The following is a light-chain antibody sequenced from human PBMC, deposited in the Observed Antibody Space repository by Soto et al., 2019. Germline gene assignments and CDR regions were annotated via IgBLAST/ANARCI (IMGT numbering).Light chain of an antibody. CDR1: RSVDTD. V-gene: IGKV3-15*01. CDR3: HQYYNRPPWT. CDR2: ATS. Sequence: EILMTQSPATLSVSAGDSATLSCRASRSVDTDLAWYQQKPGQAPRLLVCATSARATGVPDRFRGSRSGTDLTLTISSLQPEDSATYYCHQYYNRPPWTFGQGTKVDIK. J-gene: IGKJ1*01.